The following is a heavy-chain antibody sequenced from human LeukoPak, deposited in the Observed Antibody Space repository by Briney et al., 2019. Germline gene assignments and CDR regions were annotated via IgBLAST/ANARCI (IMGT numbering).Heavy chain of an antibody. CDR3: ARVNRLLVYFRGGGYYFDY. CDR1: GYTFTSYD. D-gene: IGHD1-14*01. Sequence: WASVKVSCKASGYTFTSYDINWVRQATGQGLEWMGWMNPNSGNTGYAQKFQGRVTMTRNTSISTAYMELSSLRSEDTAVYYCARVNRLLVYFRGGGYYFDYWGQGTLVTVSS. CDR2: MNPNSGNT. V-gene: IGHV1-8*01. J-gene: IGHJ4*02.